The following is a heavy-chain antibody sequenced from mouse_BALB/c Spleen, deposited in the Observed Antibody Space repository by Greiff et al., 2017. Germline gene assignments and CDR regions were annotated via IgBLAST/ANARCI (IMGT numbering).Heavy chain of an antibody. CDR1: GFSLTGYG. Sequence: QVQLKESGPGLVAPSLSLSITCTVSGFSLTGYGVNWVRQPPGKGLEWLGMIWGDGSTDYNSALKSRLSISKDNSKSQVFLKMNSLQTDDTARYYCARVTSTMIIAYWGQGTLVTVSA. D-gene: IGHD2-4*01. J-gene: IGHJ3*01. CDR2: IWGDGST. CDR3: ARVTSTMIIAY. V-gene: IGHV2-6-7*01.